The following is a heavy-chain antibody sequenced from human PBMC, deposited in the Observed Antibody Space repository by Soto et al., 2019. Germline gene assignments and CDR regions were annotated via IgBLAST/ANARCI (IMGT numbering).Heavy chain of an antibody. D-gene: IGHD6-6*01. CDR1: GFTFSTYW. CDR2: INSDGSST. CDR3: AREYNTSLWSYYYYGMDL. Sequence: EVQLVESGGGLVQPGGSLRLSCAASGFTFSTYWMHWVRQAPGKGLVWVSRINSDGSSTSYADSVKGRFTISRDNAKNTLYLQMNSLRTEDTAVYYCAREYNTSLWSYYYYGMDLWGQGTTVTVSS. V-gene: IGHV3-74*01. J-gene: IGHJ6*02.